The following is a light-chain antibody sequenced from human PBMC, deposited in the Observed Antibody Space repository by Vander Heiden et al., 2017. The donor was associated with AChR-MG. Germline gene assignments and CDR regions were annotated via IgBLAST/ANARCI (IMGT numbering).Light chain of an antibody. CDR3: NSYSRSRTYV. CDR1: RSYVGAFDY. J-gene: IGLJ1*01. Sequence: QSALPQPASVSGSPGQSITISCTGTRSYVGAFDYVSWYQQHPGKAPKLMIYDVSNRPSGVSNRFSGSKSGNTASLTISGLQAEDEADYFCNSYSRSRTYVFGPGTKVTVL. CDR2: DVS. V-gene: IGLV2-14*01.